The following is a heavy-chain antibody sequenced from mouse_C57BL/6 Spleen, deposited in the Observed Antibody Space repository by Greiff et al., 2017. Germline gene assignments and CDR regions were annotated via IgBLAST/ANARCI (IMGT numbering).Heavy chain of an antibody. CDR3: ARAYDFITTVVPYFDY. CDR1: GYAFSSSW. V-gene: IGHV1-82*01. CDR2: IYPGDGDT. J-gene: IGHJ2*01. D-gene: IGHD1-1*01. Sequence: QVQLQQSGPELVKPGASVKISCKASGYAFSSSWMNWVKQRPGKGLEWIGRIYPGDGDTNYNGKFKGKATLTADKSSSTAYMQLSSLTSEDSAVYFCARAYDFITTVVPYFDYWGQGTTLTVSS.